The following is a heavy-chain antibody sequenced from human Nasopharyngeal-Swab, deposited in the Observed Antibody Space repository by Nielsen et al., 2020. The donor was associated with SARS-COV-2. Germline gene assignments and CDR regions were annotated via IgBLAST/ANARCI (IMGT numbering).Heavy chain of an antibody. CDR1: GGSFSGYY. Sequence: TPSLTRAVYGGSFSGYYWSWIRQRPGKGLEWIGEINHSGSTNYNPSLKSRVTISVDKSKNQFALKLSSVTAADTAVYYCARVVYAYYFDYWGQGTLVTVSS. J-gene: IGHJ4*02. CDR3: ARVVYAYYFDY. CDR2: INHSGST. D-gene: IGHD2-8*02. V-gene: IGHV4-34*01.